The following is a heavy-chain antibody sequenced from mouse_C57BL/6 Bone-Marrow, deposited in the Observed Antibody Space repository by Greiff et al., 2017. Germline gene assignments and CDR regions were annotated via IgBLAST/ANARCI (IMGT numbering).Heavy chain of an antibody. CDR3: ARGPYYGSSYEYFDV. CDR2: SRNKANDYTT. D-gene: IGHD1-1*01. CDR1: GFTFSDFY. J-gene: IGHJ1*03. Sequence: EVKLMESGGGLVQSGRSLRLSCATSGFTFSDFYMEWVRQAPGKGLEWIAASRNKANDYTTEYSASVKGRFIVSRDTSQSILYLQMNALRAEDTAIYYCARGPYYGSSYEYFDVWGTGTTVTVSS. V-gene: IGHV7-1*01.